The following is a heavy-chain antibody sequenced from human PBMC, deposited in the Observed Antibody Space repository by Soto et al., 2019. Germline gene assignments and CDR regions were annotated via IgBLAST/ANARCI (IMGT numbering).Heavy chain of an antibody. CDR1: GGSFSGYY. Sequence: SETLSLTCAVYGGSFSGYYWSWIRQPPGKGLEWIGEINHSGSTNYNPSLKSRVTISVDTSKSQFSLKLSSVTAADTAVYYCARGYCSGGSCYYYYYYMDVWGKGTTVTVSS. V-gene: IGHV4-34*01. CDR2: INHSGST. J-gene: IGHJ6*03. CDR3: ARGYCSGGSCYYYYYYMDV. D-gene: IGHD2-15*01.